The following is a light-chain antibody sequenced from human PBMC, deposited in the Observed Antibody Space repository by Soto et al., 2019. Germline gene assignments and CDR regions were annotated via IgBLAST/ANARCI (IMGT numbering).Light chain of an antibody. Sequence: ESVLTQAPGTPSLSPGGRDTLSCRASQSLSSSYLAWYQQKPGQAPRLLIYGSFSRATGIPDRFSGSGSGTDFTLTISRLEPEDSAVYYCQQYGTLITFGQGTRLEIK. J-gene: IGKJ5*01. V-gene: IGKV3-20*01. CDR1: QSLSSSY. CDR2: GSF. CDR3: QQYGTLIT.